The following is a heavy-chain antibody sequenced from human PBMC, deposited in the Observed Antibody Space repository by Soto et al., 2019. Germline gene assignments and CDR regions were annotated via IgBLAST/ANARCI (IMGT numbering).Heavy chain of an antibody. CDR3: ARLPTRYFDWLPFFDY. V-gene: IGHV4-34*01. J-gene: IGHJ4*02. CDR2: INHSGST. D-gene: IGHD3-9*01. CDR1: GGSFSGYY. Sequence: QVQLQQWGAGLLKPSETLSLTCAVYGGSFSGYYWSWIRQPPGKGLEWIGEINHSGSTNYNPSLTSRVTISVDTSKNQFSLKLSSVTAADTAVYYCARLPTRYFDWLPFFDYWGQGTLVTVSS.